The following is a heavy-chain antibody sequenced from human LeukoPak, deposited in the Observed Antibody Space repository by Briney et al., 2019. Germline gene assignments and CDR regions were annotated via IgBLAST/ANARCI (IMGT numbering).Heavy chain of an antibody. Sequence: SVKVSCKASGGTFSSYAISWVRQAPGQGLEWMGRIIPTFGTANYAQKFQGRVTITTDESTSTAYMELSSLRSEDTAVYYCATSSGYYLFDYWGQGTLVTVSS. V-gene: IGHV1-69*05. J-gene: IGHJ4*02. CDR3: ATSSGYYLFDY. D-gene: IGHD3-22*01. CDR1: GGTFSSYA. CDR2: IIPTFGTA.